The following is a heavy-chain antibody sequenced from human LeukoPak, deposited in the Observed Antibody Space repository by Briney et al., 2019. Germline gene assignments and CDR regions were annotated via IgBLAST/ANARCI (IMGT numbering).Heavy chain of an antibody. CDR1: GGTFSSWP. CDR3: ALWDVGGTHTFDY. J-gene: IGHJ4*02. V-gene: IGHV1-69*05. CDR2: IISMFGTE. D-gene: IGHD1-26*01. Sequence: SVNVSFKASGGTFSSWPINGVRQAPGKGLEWMGGIISMFGTENYAQKFQGRVTITTDESTSTAYMELSSLRSEATAVYSCALWDVGGTHTFDYWGQGTLVTVSS.